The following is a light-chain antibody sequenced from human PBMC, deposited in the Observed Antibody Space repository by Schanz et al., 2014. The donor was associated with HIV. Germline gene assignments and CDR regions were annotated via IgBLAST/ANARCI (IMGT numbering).Light chain of an antibody. Sequence: QSVLTQPPSASGTPGQRVTISCSGSSSNFRSNAVNWYQQLPGTAPRLVIYNTFHRPSGVPDRFSGSQSGTSASLAISGLQSEDESDYYCAAWDEGLNGWVFGGGTKLTVL. CDR2: NTF. CDR1: SSNFRSNA. V-gene: IGLV1-44*01. CDR3: AAWDEGLNGWV. J-gene: IGLJ3*02.